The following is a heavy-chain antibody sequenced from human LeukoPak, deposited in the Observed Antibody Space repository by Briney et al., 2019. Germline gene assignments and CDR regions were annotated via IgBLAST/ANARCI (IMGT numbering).Heavy chain of an antibody. CDR1: GFTVSSKY. J-gene: IGHJ3*02. Sequence: GGSLRLSCAASGFTVSSKYMSWVRQAPGKGLEWVSVIYSGGNTYYADSVKGRFTISRDNSKNTLYLQMNSLRAEDTAVYYCARGVVADDAFDIWGQGTMVTVSS. CDR3: ARGVVADDAFDI. V-gene: IGHV3-53*01. D-gene: IGHD2-2*01. CDR2: IYSGGNT.